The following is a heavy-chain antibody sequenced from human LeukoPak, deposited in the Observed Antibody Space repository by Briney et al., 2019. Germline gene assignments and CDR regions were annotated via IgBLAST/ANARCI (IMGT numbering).Heavy chain of an antibody. J-gene: IGHJ4*02. Sequence: PGGSLRLSCAASGFTFSSYAMSWVRQAPGKGLEWVSSISASGGGTYYADSVKGRFTISRDNSKNTLYVQMNSLSAEDTAVYYCANRIPTRIVGAHRFDYWGQGTLVTVSS. CDR3: ANRIPTRIVGAHRFDY. D-gene: IGHD1-26*01. V-gene: IGHV3-23*01. CDR2: ISASGGGT. CDR1: GFTFSSYA.